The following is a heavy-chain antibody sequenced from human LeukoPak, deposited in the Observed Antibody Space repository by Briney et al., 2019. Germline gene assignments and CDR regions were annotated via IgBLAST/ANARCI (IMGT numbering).Heavy chain of an antibody. J-gene: IGHJ6*02. Sequence: GGSLRLSCAASGFTFTSYWMHWVRQASGKGLVWVSRVNSDGSSTTYADSVKGRFTISRGNAKNTLYLQMNSLRAEDTAVYYCARGRYYGMDVWGQGTTVTVSS. CDR2: VNSDGSST. V-gene: IGHV3-74*01. CDR3: ARGRYYGMDV. CDR1: GFTFTSYW.